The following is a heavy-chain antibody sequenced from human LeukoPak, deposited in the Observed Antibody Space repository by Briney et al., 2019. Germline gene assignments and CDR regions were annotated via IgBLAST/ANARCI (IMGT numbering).Heavy chain of an antibody. J-gene: IGHJ4*02. D-gene: IGHD2-15*01. V-gene: IGHV3-30*04. CDR2: ISSDGSNK. CDR3: ARASCSGGTCFDY. CDR1: GFTFSSYA. Sequence: GGSLRLSCAASGFTFSSYAMHWVRQAPGKGLEWVALISSDGSNKYYADSVKGRFTISRDTSKNTLYLQMNSLRPEDTAVYSCARASCSGGTCFDYWGQGTLVTASS.